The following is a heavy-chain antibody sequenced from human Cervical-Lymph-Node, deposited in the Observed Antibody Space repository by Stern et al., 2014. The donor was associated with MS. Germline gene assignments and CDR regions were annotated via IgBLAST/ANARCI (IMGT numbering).Heavy chain of an antibody. Sequence: QVTLRESGPVLVKPTETLTLTCTVSGFSLSNARMGVSWIRQPPGKALEWLAHIFSNDAKSYSTYLKSRLTISKDTSKRQEVLTIANMDPVDTTPKYCSRILNNSWYAFENWGQGTMVTVSS. J-gene: IGHJ3*02. CDR1: GFSLSNARMG. CDR2: IFSNDAK. V-gene: IGHV2-26*01. D-gene: IGHD6-13*01. CDR3: SRILNNSWYAFEN.